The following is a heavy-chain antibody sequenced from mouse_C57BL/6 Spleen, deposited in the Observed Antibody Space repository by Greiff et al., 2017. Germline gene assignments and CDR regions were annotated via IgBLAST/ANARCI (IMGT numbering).Heavy chain of an antibody. J-gene: IGHJ4*01. D-gene: IGHD2-5*01. CDR1: GYTFTTYP. Sequence: QVQLKASGAELVKPGASVKMSCKASGYTFTTYPIEWMKQNHGTSLEWIGHFHTYNDDTKYNEQFKGKATLTVEKSSSTVYLELSRVTSDDSAVYYCARGGSNYPNYYAMDYWGQGTSVTVSS. CDR2: FHTYNDDT. V-gene: IGHV1-47*01. CDR3: ARGGSNYPNYYAMDY.